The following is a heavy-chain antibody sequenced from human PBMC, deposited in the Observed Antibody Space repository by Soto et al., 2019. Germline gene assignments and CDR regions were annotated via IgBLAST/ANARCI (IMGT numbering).Heavy chain of an antibody. Sequence: SVKVSCKASGGTFSSYAISWVRQAPGQGLEWMGGIIPIFGTANYAQKFQGRVTLTADKSTSTAYMELSSLRSEDTAVYYCARTIWFGESRMFDPLGQGTLVAASS. D-gene: IGHD3-10*01. CDR1: GGTFSSYA. CDR2: IIPIFGTA. CDR3: ARTIWFGESRMFDP. J-gene: IGHJ5*02. V-gene: IGHV1-69*06.